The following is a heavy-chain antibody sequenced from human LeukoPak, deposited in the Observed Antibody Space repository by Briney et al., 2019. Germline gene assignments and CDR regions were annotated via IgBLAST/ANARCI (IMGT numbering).Heavy chain of an antibody. CDR1: GFAFSDYE. J-gene: IGHJ5*02. D-gene: IGHD1-14*01. CDR3: ARETSWRFDP. CDR2: IKEDGSDR. V-gene: IGHV3-7*04. Sequence: GGSLRLSCASSGFAFSDYEMTWVRQAPGKGLEWVAIIKEDGSDRYYVDSVKGRFTISRDNAKNSLYLQMNSLRAEDTAVYYCARETSWRFDPWGQGTLVTVSS.